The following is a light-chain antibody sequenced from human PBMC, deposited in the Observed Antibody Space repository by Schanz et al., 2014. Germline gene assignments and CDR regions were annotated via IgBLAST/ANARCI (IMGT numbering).Light chain of an antibody. CDR2: GAS. Sequence: EIVLTQSPGTLSLSPGERATLSCRASQSVSSNLAWYQHKTGQAPRLLIYGASTRATGIPGRFSGSGSGTEFTLTISSLQSEDFAVYYCQQRGIWPYTFGPGTKLEIK. V-gene: IGKV3-15*01. CDR3: QQRGIWPYT. J-gene: IGKJ2*01. CDR1: QSVSSN.